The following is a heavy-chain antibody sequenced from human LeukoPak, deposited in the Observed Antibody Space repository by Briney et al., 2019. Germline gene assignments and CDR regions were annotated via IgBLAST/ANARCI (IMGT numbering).Heavy chain of an antibody. CDR3: ATLYEIHSDY. Sequence: GGSLRLSCSASGITLSKSILSWVRLAPGKGLEWVSDISGSDTFYADFVKGRFTISRHDFKNTAYMQLNRLSVADTGIYYCATLYEIHSDYWGQGTPVTVSS. CDR2: ISGSDT. CDR1: GITLSKSI. J-gene: IGHJ4*02. V-gene: IGHV3-23*01. D-gene: IGHD2/OR15-2a*01.